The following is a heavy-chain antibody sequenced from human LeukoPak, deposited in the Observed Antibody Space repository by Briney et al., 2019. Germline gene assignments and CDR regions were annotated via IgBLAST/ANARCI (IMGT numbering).Heavy chain of an antibody. V-gene: IGHV4-59*01. J-gene: IGHJ4*02. D-gene: IGHD5-12*01. CDR1: GGSISSYY. Sequence: SETLSLTCTVSGGSISSYYWSWIRQPPGRGLEWIGYIYCSGSTNYNPSLKSRVTISVDTSKYQFSLKLSSVTAADTAVYYCASFRHSGYGDWGQGTLVTVSS. CDR3: ASFRHSGYGD. CDR2: IYCSGST.